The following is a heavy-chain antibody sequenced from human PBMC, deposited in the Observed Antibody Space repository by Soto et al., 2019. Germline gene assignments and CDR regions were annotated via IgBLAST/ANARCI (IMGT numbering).Heavy chain of an antibody. D-gene: IGHD3-22*01. Sequence: QLQLQESGPGLVKPSETLSLTCTVSGGSISSSSYYWGWIRQPPGKGLEWIGSIYYSGSTYYNPSLKSRVTISVDTSKNQFSLKLSSVTAADTAVYYCARTTYYYDSSTGIFYWGQGTLVTVSS. CDR1: GGSISSSSYY. CDR3: ARTTYYYDSSTGIFY. CDR2: IYYSGST. J-gene: IGHJ4*02. V-gene: IGHV4-39*01.